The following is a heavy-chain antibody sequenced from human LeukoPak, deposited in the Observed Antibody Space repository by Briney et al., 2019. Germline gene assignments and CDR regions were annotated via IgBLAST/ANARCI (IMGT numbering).Heavy chain of an antibody. Sequence: SETLSLTCTVSGGSIRSYYWSWIRQPPGKGLGWIAYIYYSGSTNYNPSLKSRVTISVDTSKNQFSLKLSSVTAADTAVYYCARVYYSNSYDYWYFDLWGRGTLVTVSS. CDR2: IYYSGST. D-gene: IGHD6-13*01. V-gene: IGHV4-59*01. CDR3: ARVYYSNSYDYWYFDL. CDR1: GGSIRSYY. J-gene: IGHJ2*01.